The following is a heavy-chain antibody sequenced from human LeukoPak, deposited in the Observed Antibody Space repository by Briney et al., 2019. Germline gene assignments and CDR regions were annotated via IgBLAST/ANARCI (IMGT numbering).Heavy chain of an antibody. CDR2: ISGSGGST. J-gene: IGHJ4*02. V-gene: IGHV3-23*01. CDR3: AKEPGDQDAKYSSSSGIH. D-gene: IGHD6-6*01. Sequence: GGSLRLSCAASGFTFSSYAMSWVRQAPGKGLEWVSAISGSGGSTYYADSVKGRFTISRDNSKNTLYLQMNSLRAEDTAVYYCAKEPGDQDAKYSSSSGIHWGQGTLVTVSS. CDR1: GFTFSSYA.